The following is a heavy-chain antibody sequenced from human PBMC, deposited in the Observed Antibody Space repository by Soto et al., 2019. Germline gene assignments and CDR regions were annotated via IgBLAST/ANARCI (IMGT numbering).Heavy chain of an antibody. V-gene: IGHV4-30-2*01. Sequence: QLQLQESGSGLVKPSQTLSLTCAVSGGSISSGGYSWSWIRQPPGKGLEWIGYIYHSGSTYYNPPRKGRVTISGYRFKNQFSLQLSSVTAADTAVYYCARGPPLGYWGQGTLVTVSS. CDR3: ARGPPLGY. J-gene: IGHJ4*02. CDR1: GGSISSGGYS. CDR2: IYHSGST.